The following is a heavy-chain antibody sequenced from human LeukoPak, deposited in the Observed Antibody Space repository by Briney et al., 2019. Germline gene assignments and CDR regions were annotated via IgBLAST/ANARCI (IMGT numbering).Heavy chain of an antibody. CDR3: ARDYYDNSGFGAFDI. V-gene: IGHV1-2*02. CDR2: INPNSGGT. CDR1: GYTFTAHY. J-gene: IGHJ3*02. D-gene: IGHD3-22*01. Sequence: ASVKVSCKTSGYTFTAHYMHWVRQAPGRGLEWMGWINPNSGGTKYAQNFQGRVTMTRDTSIRTFYMELSRLRSDDTAVYYCARDYYDNSGFGAFDIWGQGTMVTVSS.